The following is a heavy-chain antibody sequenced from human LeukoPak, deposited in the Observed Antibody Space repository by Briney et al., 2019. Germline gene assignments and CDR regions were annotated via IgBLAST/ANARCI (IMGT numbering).Heavy chain of an antibody. CDR1: GYTFTSYD. V-gene: IGHV1-8*02. D-gene: IGHD2-2*01. CDR2: MDPNRGNT. Sequence: ASVKVSCKSSGYTFTSYDIHWVRQPPGQGLEWMGWMDPNRGNTGYAQKFQGRLTIARHTSVSTAYIELSSLTSEETAVYYCARGLLRGSSGNCYEPNWLDSWGQGTLVTVSS. J-gene: IGHJ5*01. CDR3: ARGLLRGSSGNCYEPNWLDS.